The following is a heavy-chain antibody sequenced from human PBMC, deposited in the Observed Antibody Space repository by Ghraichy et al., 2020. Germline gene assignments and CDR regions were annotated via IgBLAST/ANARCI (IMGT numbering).Heavy chain of an antibody. CDR1: GFSLSTSGVG. CDR3: AHNLVVITFGGVIGVFDY. D-gene: IGHD3-16*02. J-gene: IGHJ4*02. V-gene: IGHV2-5*01. CDR2: IYWNDDK. Sequence: SGPTLVKPTQTLTLTCTFSGFSLSTSGVGVGWIRQPPGKALEWLALIYWNDDKRYSPSLKSRLTITKDTSKNQVVLTMTNMDPVDTATYYFAHNLVVITFGGVIGVFDYWGQGTLVTVSS.